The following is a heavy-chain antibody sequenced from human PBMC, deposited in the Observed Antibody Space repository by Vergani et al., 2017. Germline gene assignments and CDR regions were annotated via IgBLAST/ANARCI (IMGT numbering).Heavy chain of an antibody. CDR1: GFTFGSSS. Sequence: EVQLLESGGDLVQPGGSLRLSCVASGFTFGSSSMNWVRQAPGKGLEWVSFISSSSSYRYYADSVKGRFTISRDNGEYSLLLQMNSLRPEDTAVYYCASGVPGYQLATQYFQHWGQGTLVTVSS. J-gene: IGHJ1*01. V-gene: IGHV3-21*02. D-gene: IGHD2-2*01. CDR2: ISSSSSYR. CDR3: ASGVPGYQLATQYFQH.